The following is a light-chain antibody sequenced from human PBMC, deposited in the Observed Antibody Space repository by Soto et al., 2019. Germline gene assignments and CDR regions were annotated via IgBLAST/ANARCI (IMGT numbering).Light chain of an antibody. CDR1: SSDVGGYKY. J-gene: IGLJ3*02. V-gene: IGLV2-8*01. Sequence: QSALTQPPSASGSPGQSVTISCTGTSSDVGGYKYVSWYQQHPGKAPKLMIYEVSERPSGVPDRFSGSKSANTASLTVSGLQAEDEADYYCSSYAGSTWVFGGGTKLTVL. CDR2: EVS. CDR3: SSYAGSTWV.